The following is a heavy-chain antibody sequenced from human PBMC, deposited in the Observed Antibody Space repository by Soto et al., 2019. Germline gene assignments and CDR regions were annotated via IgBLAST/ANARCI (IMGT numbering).Heavy chain of an antibody. CDR3: ARTKTDPYYYDSSGYCPVQDAFDI. CDR1: GGSISSSNW. J-gene: IGHJ3*02. D-gene: IGHD3-22*01. CDR2: IYHSGST. V-gene: IGHV4-4*02. Sequence: QVQLQESGPGLVKPSGTLSLTCAVSGGSISSSNWWSWVRQPPGKGLEWIGEIYHSGSTNYNPSLKSRVTISVDKSKNQFSLKLSSVTAADTAVYYCARTKTDPYYYDSSGYCPVQDAFDIWGQGTMVTVSS.